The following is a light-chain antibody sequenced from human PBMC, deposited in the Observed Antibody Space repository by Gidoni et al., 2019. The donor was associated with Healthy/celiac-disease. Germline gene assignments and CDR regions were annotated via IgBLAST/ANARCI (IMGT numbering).Light chain of an antibody. V-gene: IGKV4-1*01. CDR1: QSVLYSSNNRNN. CDR3: QQYYSTPRT. J-gene: IGKJ1*01. CDR2: WAS. Sequence: DIVMTQSPDSLAVSLCERATINCKSSQSVLYSSNNRNNLAWYQQKPGQPPKLLIYWASTREARVPDRFSGSGSGTDFTITISSLQAEDVAVYYCQQYYSTPRTFXXXTKVEIK.